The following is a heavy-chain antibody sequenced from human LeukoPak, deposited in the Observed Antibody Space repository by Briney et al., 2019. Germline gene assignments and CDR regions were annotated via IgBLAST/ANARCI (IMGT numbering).Heavy chain of an antibody. CDR2: ILASGTT. J-gene: IGHJ4*02. V-gene: IGHV4-4*09. CDR1: NGSISSYH. D-gene: IGHD3-10*01. Sequence: SETLSLTCTVSNGSISSYHWSWVRQPPGKGLEWIGYILASGTTNYNPSLKSRLTISVDTSKNRFTLKLSSVTAADTAVYYCARLRVSGSYLYYFDYWGQGTLVTVSS. CDR3: ARLRVSGSYLYYFDY.